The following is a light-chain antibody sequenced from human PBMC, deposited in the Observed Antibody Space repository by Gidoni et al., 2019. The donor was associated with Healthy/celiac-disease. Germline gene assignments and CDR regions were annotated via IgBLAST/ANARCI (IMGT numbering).Light chain of an antibody. J-gene: IGKJ4*01. V-gene: IGKV1-8*01. CDR3: QQYYSYPLT. CDR2: AAS. Sequence: AIRMTQSPSSFSASTVDRVTITCRASQGISSYLAWYQQKPGKAPKLLIYAASTLQSGVPSRFSGSGSGTDFTITISCLQSEDFATYYCQQYYSYPLTFGGGTKVEIK. CDR1: QGISSY.